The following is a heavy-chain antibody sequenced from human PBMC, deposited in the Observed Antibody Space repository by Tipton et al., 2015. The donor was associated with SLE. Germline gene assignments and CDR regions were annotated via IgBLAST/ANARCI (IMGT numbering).Heavy chain of an antibody. CDR2: INHSGST. CDR1: SGSVSSGSYY. D-gene: IGHD4-11*01. CDR3: ARNSPYYSNYYYYYYMDV. J-gene: IGHJ6*03. Sequence: TLSLTCTVSSGSVSSGSYYWSWIRQPPGKGLEWIGEINHSGSTNYNPSLKSRVTISVDTSKNQFSLKLSSVTAADTAVYYCARNSPYYSNYYYYYYMDVWGKGTTVTVSS. V-gene: IGHV4-39*07.